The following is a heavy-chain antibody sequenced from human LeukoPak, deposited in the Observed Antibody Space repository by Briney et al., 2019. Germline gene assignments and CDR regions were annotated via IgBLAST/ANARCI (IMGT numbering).Heavy chain of an antibody. V-gene: IGHV3-64*01. Sequence: GGSLRLSCATSGFTFSDAWMSWVRQAPGKGLEYVSAISSNGDSTYYANFVKGRFIISRDNSKNTLYLQMGSLRPEDMAVYYCARDRPGDVWGEGTTVTVSS. CDR1: GFTFSDAW. J-gene: IGHJ6*04. CDR2: ISSNGDST. CDR3: ARDRPGDV.